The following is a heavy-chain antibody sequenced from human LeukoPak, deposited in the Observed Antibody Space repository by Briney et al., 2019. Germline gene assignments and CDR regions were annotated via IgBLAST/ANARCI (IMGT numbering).Heavy chain of an antibody. CDR2: LSYDGSNK. D-gene: IGHD1-26*01. CDR3: AKDLLGGDSGSYYEVGELGMDV. Sequence: GGSLRLSCAVSGFTFSSYGMHWVRQAPGKGLEWVAVLSYDGSNKYYADSVKGRFTISRDKSKNTLYLQMNSLRAEDTAVYYCAKDLLGGDSGSYYEVGELGMDVWGQGTTVTVSS. V-gene: IGHV3-30*18. J-gene: IGHJ6*02. CDR1: GFTFSSYG.